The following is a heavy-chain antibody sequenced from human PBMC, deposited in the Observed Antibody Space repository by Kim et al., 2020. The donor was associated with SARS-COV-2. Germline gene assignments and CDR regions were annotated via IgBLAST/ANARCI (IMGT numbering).Heavy chain of an antibody. CDR3: APRLNGDGSGGTCDFDS. D-gene: IGHD2-15*01. V-gene: IGHV3-23*01. CDR1: GFTFSLYS. CDR2: ITSSGGNT. J-gene: IGHJ4*02. Sequence: GGSLRLSCAASGFTFSLYSMSWLRQAPGKGLEWVSTITSSGGNTYYADSVKGRFTMSRDNSKNTLYLQMNSLRGEDTATYYCAPRLNGDGSGGTCDFDSWGQGTLVIVSS.